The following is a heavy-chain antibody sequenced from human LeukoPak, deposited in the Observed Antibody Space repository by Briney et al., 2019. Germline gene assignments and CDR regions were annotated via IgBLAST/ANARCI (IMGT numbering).Heavy chain of an antibody. Sequence: ASVKVSCKASGYTFTSYDINWVRQATGQGLEWMGWMNPNSGNTDYAQKFQGRVTMTRNTSISAAYMELSSLRSEDTAVYYCAREVRIAVAGAYFDYGGQGTLVTVSS. CDR3: AREVRIAVAGAYFDY. CDR2: MNPNSGNT. J-gene: IGHJ4*02. V-gene: IGHV1-8*01. CDR1: GYTFTSYD. D-gene: IGHD6-19*01.